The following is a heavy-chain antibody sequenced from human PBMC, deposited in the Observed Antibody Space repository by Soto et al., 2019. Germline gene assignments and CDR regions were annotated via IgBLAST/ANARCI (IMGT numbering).Heavy chain of an antibody. D-gene: IGHD4-17*01. Sequence: EVQVLESGGGLVQPGGSLRLSCADPEFTFSTYAMTWVRQAPGGRLEWVSSITGNGVGRSYADPVKGRFTVSRDNSKDTLFLRMNSLRVEDTAIYYCTRDPNGDHIGDFEFWGQGIKVTVSS. CDR1: EFTFSTYA. CDR2: ITGNGVGR. J-gene: IGHJ3*01. CDR3: TRDPNGDHIGDFEF. V-gene: IGHV3-23*01.